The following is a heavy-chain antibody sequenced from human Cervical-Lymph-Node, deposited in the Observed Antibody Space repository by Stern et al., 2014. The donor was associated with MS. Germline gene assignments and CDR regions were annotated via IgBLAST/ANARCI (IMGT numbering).Heavy chain of an antibody. CDR2: IYYSGST. V-gene: IGHV4-39*01. D-gene: IGHD6-6*01. CDR3: ARHPPYSSSPNWFDP. CDR1: GGSISSSSYY. J-gene: IGHJ5*02. Sequence: QVQLQESGPGLVKPSETLSLTCTVSGGSISSSSYYWGWIRQPPGKGLEWIGSIYYSGSTYYNPSLKSRVTISVDTSTNPFSMKRSPVTAADTAVYYCARHPPYSSSPNWFDPWGQGTLVTVSS.